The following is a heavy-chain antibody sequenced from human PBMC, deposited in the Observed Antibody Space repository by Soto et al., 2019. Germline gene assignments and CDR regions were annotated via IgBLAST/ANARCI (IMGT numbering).Heavy chain of an antibody. CDR1: GGSISSGGYY. J-gene: IGHJ4*02. CDR3: ARVNYDFLRGTTFYFFDY. Sequence: TLSLTCTVSGGSISSGGYYWSWIRHHPGKGLEWIGYIYYSGSTYYNPSLKSRVTISVDTSKNQFSLKLNSVTAADTAVYYCARVNYDFLRGTTFYFFDYWGQGTLVTISS. V-gene: IGHV4-31*03. CDR2: IYYSGST. D-gene: IGHD3-3*01.